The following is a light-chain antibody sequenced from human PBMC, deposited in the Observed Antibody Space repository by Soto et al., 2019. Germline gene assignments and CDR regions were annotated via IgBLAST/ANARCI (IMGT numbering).Light chain of an antibody. J-gene: IGLJ1*01. V-gene: IGLV1-40*01. CDR1: SSNIGAGYG. Sequence: QSVLTQPPSVSGAPGQTITISCSGNSSNIGAGYGVHWYQHLPGTAPKLLIYDNTNRPSGVPDRFSGSRSGTSASLAITGLRADDEADYYYQSFDNSLGTSYVFGTGTKVTVL. CDR3: QSFDNSLGTSYV. CDR2: DNT.